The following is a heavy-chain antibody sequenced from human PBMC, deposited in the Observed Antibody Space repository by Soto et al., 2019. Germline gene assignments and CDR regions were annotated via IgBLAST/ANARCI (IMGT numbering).Heavy chain of an antibody. CDR2: ISWNSGSI. Sequence: EVQLVESGGGLVQPGRSLRLSCAASGFTFDDYAMHWVRQAPGKGLEWVSGISWNSGSIGYADSVKGRFTISRDNAKNSLYLQMNSLRAEDTALYYCAKDRVAATSDAFDIWGQGTMVTVSS. J-gene: IGHJ3*02. CDR1: GFTFDDYA. V-gene: IGHV3-9*01. CDR3: AKDRVAATSDAFDI. D-gene: IGHD2-15*01.